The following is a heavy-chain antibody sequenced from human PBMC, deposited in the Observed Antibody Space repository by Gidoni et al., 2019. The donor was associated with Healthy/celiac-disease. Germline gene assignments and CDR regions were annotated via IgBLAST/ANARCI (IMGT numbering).Heavy chain of an antibody. CDR1: GFTFSSYG. CDR3: ARGTIFGVVPYFDY. CDR2: IWYDGSNK. J-gene: IGHJ4*02. D-gene: IGHD3-3*01. V-gene: IGHV3-33*01. Sequence: QVQLVESGGGVVQPGRSLRLSCAASGFTFSSYGMHWVRQAPGKGLEWVAVIWYDGSNKYYADSVKGRFTISRDNSKNTLYLQMNSLRAEDTAVYYCARGTIFGVVPYFDYWGQGTLVTVSS.